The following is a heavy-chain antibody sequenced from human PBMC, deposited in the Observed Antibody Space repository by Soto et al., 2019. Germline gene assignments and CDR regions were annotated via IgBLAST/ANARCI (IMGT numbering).Heavy chain of an antibody. V-gene: IGHV3-33*05. CDR2: ISFAGNKI. CDR3: GSVLEDFPTYTFYYCMSV. CDR1: RFTFREYG. D-gene: IGHD3-22*01. J-gene: IGHJ6*02. Sequence: GGSLRLSCATSRFTFREYGFHWVRQAPGKGLDWVAMISFAGNKINYAESVKGRFTISRNSSKHTLYLQITSRTDEAAAVYSFGSVLEDFPTYTFYYCMSVWGQGITVTVSS.